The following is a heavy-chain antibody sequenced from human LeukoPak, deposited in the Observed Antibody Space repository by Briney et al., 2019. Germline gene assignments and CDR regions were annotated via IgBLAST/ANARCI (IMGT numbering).Heavy chain of an antibody. V-gene: IGHV4-59*01. Sequence: SETLSLTCTVSGGSISSYYWSWIRQPPGKGLEWIGYIYYSGSTNYNPSLKSRVTISVDTSKNQFSLKLSSVTAADTAVYYCARATVTPGPYNYFDYWGQGTLVTVSS. CDR3: ARATVTPGPYNYFDY. CDR1: GGSISSYY. CDR2: IYYSGST. J-gene: IGHJ4*02. D-gene: IGHD4-11*01.